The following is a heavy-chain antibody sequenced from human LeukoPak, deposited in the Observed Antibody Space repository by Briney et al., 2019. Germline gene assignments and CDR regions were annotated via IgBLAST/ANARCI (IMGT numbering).Heavy chain of an antibody. CDR3: AGDYYGSGRSPY. D-gene: IGHD3-10*01. Sequence: SETLSLTCTVSGGSTSSYYWSWIRQPPGKGLEWIGYIYYSGSTNYNPSLKSRVTISVDTSKNRFSLKLSSVTAADTAVYYCAGDYYGSGRSPYWGQGTLVTVSS. CDR1: GGSTSSYY. V-gene: IGHV4-59*01. J-gene: IGHJ4*02. CDR2: IYYSGST.